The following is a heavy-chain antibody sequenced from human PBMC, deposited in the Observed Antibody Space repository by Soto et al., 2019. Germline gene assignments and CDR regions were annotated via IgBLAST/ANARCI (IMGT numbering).Heavy chain of an antibody. V-gene: IGHV3-11*01. CDR2: ITGVGSTV. CDR3: AKDVRCRSANCSP. D-gene: IGHD2-2*01. Sequence: GGSLRLSCTASGFPFSDFDMSWIRQAPGRGLEWITFITGVGSTVYYADSVRGRFTISRDNAANLLHLQMDRLTVEDTGVYYCAKDVRCRSANCSPWGRGTTVTVSS. J-gene: IGHJ6*02. CDR1: GFPFSDFD.